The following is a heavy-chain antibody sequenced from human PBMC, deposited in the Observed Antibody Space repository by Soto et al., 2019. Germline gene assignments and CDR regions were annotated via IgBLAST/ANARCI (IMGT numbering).Heavy chain of an antibody. Sequence: ASVKVSCKASGYTFTGYYMHWVRQAPGQGLEWMGWSNPNSGGTNYAQKLQGRVTMTRDTSISTAYMELSRLRSDDTAVYYCARDTIGYYYDSSGYYGKWYFDLWGRGTLVTVSS. CDR2: SNPNSGGT. CDR3: ARDTIGYYYDSSGYYGKWYFDL. CDR1: GYTFTGYY. D-gene: IGHD3-22*01. J-gene: IGHJ2*01. V-gene: IGHV1-2*02.